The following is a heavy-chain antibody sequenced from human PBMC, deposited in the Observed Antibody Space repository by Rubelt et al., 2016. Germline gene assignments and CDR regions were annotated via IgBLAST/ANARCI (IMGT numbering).Heavy chain of an antibody. J-gene: IGHJ5*02. V-gene: IGHV3-21*01. CDR1: EFSFSSYS. CDR3: ASRSSGANSAFDR. D-gene: IGHD6-19*01. CDR2: ISSSSSYI. Sequence: EVQLVESGGTLVKPGGSLRLSCAASEFSFSSYSMNWVRQAPGKGLEWVSSISSSSSYIYYADSVQGRFTISRDNAKNSLYLQMNNLGVGDTAVYHCASRSSGANSAFDRWGQGTQVTVSS.